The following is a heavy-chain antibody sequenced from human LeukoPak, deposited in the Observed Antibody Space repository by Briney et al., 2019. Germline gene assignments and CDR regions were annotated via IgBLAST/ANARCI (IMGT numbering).Heavy chain of an antibody. Sequence: GASVKVSCKASGYTFTSYGISWVRQAPGQGLEWMGWISAYNGNTNYAQKLQGRVTMTTDTSTTTAHMELRSLRSDDTAVYYCARLCSTTSCYGRFGMDVWGKGTTVTVSS. V-gene: IGHV1-18*04. CDR1: GYTFTSYG. CDR2: ISAYNGNT. CDR3: ARLCSTTSCYGRFGMDV. D-gene: IGHD2-2*01. J-gene: IGHJ6*04.